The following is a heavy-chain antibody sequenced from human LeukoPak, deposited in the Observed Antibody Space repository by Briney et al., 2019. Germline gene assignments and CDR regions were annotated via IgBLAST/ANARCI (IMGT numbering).Heavy chain of an antibody. V-gene: IGHV3-7*03. CDR2: INHNGNVN. CDR3: ARGGGLDV. Sequence: PGGSLRLSCAASGFTLSSYWMNWARQAPGKGLEWVASINHNGNVNYYVDSVKGRLTISRDNAKNSLYLQMSNLRAEDTAVHFCARGGGLDVWGQGATVTVSS. CDR1: GFTLSSYW. J-gene: IGHJ6*02. D-gene: IGHD3-16*01.